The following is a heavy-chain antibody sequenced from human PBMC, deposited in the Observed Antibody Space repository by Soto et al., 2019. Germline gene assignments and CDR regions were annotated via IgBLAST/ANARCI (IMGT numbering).Heavy chain of an antibody. V-gene: IGHV3-30-3*01. D-gene: IGHD1-26*01. J-gene: IGHJ4*02. CDR1: GFTFSSYA. CDR3: AXXXXXXXXXXXGWVDY. CDR2: ISYDGSNK. Sequence: QVQLVESGGGVVQPGRSLRLSCAASGFTFSSYAMHWVRQAPGKGLEWVAVISYDGSNKYYADSVKGRFTISRDNSKNTLYLQMNSLRAEDTAVYYCAXXXXXXXXXXXGWVDYWGQGTLVTVSS.